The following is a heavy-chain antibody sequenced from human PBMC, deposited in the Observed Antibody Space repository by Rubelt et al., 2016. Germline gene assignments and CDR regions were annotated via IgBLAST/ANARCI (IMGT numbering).Heavy chain of an antibody. CDR2: IYYSGST. V-gene: IGHV4-61*01. J-gene: IGHJ6*02. Sequence: QVQLQESGPGLVKPSETLSLTCTVSGGSVSSGSYYWSWIRQPPGKGLEWIGYIYYSGSTNYNPSLKSRVTISVDTSKHQFSLKLSAVTAADTAVYYCARSGRMVRGPSSHYYGMDVWGQGTTVTVSS. CDR1: GGSVSSGSYY. CDR3: ARSGRMVRGPSSHYYGMDV. D-gene: IGHD3-10*01.